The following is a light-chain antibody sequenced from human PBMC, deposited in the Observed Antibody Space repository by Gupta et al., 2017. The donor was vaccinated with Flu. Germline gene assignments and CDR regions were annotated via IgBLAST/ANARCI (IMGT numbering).Light chain of an antibody. CDR2: DTS. CDR1: SSHIGAPSD. CDR3: QSYDSSLSALV. V-gene: IGLV1-40*01. Sequence: QSVLTKPPSVSGAPGQRAANPCPGSSSHIGAPSDVHWYQQLPGAAPKVLIYDTSNRPSGGPDRFSGSKSGTSASLAITGLQAEDEADYYCQSYDSSLSALVFGGGTKLTVL. J-gene: IGLJ2*01.